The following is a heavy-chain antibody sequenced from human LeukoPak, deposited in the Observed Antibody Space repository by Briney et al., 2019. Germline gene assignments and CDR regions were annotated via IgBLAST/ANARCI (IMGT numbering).Heavy chain of an antibody. V-gene: IGHV3-7*01. CDR1: GLTFSSYW. Sequence: TGGSLRLSCAASGLTFSSYWMSWVRQAPGKGLEWVANIKEDGSEKNYVDSVKGRFTISRDNAKNSLYLQMDSLRAEDTAVYYCARDFSSGSIWGQGTMVTVSS. J-gene: IGHJ3*02. CDR3: ARDFSSGSI. CDR2: IKEDGSEK. D-gene: IGHD6-25*01.